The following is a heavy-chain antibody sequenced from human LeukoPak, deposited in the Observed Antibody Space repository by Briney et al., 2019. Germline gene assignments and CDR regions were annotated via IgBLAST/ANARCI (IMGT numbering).Heavy chain of an antibody. CDR1: EFIFSSYE. Sequence: GGSLRLSCIASEFIFSSYEMNWVRQAPGKGLEWVSYISGSGNIIYYADSVKGRFTISRDNAKNSLYLQMNSLRVEDTAVYYCARPRSDLYGMDVWGQATTVTVSS. CDR3: ARPRSDLYGMDV. J-gene: IGHJ6*02. V-gene: IGHV3-48*03. CDR2: ISGSGNII.